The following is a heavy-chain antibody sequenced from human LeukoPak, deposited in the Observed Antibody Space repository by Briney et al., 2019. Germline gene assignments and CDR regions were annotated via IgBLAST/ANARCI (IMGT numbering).Heavy chain of an antibody. V-gene: IGHV4-39*01. CDR1: GGSISSSTYY. J-gene: IGHJ5*02. CDR2: IYYGGST. CDR3: ARLVGGNFFDP. D-gene: IGHD4-23*01. Sequence: SETLSLTCTVSGGSISSSTYYWGWIRQPPGKGLEWIGSIYYGGSTNYNPTLKSRVTISVDTSKNQFSLRLTSVTAADTAVYYCARLVGGNFFDPWGQGTLVTVSS.